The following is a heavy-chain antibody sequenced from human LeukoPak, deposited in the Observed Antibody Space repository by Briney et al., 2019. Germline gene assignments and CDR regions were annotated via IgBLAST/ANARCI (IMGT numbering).Heavy chain of an antibody. CDR3: ARHSGSRYCAGTSCFKRIVS. CDR1: SVPINNHMYH. V-gene: IGHV4-39*01. Sequence: SDPLSLTYTLSSVPINNHMYHWRWIRQPPGKALEWIGSVDYNGRHHYNPPLKSRVTISADTSKTQFSLKLTSVTATETAVYYCARHSGSRYCAGTSCFKRIVSWAPGTLVTVSS. J-gene: IGHJ4*02. D-gene: IGHD2-2*01. CDR2: VDYNGRH.